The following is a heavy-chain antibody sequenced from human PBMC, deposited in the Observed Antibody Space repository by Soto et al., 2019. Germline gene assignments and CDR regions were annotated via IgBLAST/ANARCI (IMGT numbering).Heavy chain of an antibody. J-gene: IGHJ3*02. CDR1: GDSVSSASYY. D-gene: IGHD6-19*01. V-gene: IGHV4-61*01. CDR3: AREAVAAKRAFDI. CDR2: IYYSGST. Sequence: SETLSLTCIVSGDSVSSASYYWSWIRQPPGKGLEWIGDIYYSGSTKYNPSLKSRVTISVDTSKNQFSLKLSSVTAADTAVYYCAREAVAAKRAFDIWGQGTMVTVS.